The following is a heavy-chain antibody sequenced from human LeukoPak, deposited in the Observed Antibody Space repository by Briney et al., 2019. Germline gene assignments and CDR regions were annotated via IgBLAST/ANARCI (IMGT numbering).Heavy chain of an antibody. J-gene: IGHJ4*02. Sequence: GGSLRLSCAASGFTFSDHYMDWVRQAPGKGLEWVSRTRNKANSYTTEYAASVKGRFTISRDDSKNSLYLQMNSLKTEDTAVYYCARDGGTYYYGSGSSTTEYYFDYWGQGTLVTVSS. CDR2: TRNKANSYTT. V-gene: IGHV3-72*01. D-gene: IGHD3-10*01. CDR1: GFTFSDHY. CDR3: ARDGGTYYYGSGSSTTEYYFDY.